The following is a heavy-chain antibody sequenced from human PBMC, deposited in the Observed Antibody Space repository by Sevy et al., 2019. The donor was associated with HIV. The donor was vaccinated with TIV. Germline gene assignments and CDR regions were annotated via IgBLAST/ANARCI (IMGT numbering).Heavy chain of an antibody. J-gene: IGHJ6*02. CDR1: GGSFSGYY. V-gene: IGHV4-34*01. Sequence: SETLSLTCAVYGGSFSGYYWSWIRQSPGKGLEWIGEINHSGSTNYNPSLKSRVTISVDTSKNQFSLKLSSVTAADTAVYYCARARPYYDILTGYYYYYGMDVWGQGTTVTVSS. CDR3: ARARPYYDILTGYYYYYGMDV. CDR2: INHSGST. D-gene: IGHD3-9*01.